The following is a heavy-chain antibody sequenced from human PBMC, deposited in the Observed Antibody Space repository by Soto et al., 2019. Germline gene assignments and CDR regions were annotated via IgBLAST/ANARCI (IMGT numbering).Heavy chain of an antibody. CDR1: GYTFTSYG. CDR3: ARNRAKDSWEPGYYFDY. Sequence: ASVKVSCKASGYTFTSYGISWVRQAPGQGLEWMGWISAYNGNTNYAQKLQGRVTMTTDTSTSTAYMELRSLRSDDTAVYYCARNRAKDSWEPGYYFDYWGQGTLVTVSS. CDR2: ISAYNGNT. D-gene: IGHD1-26*01. J-gene: IGHJ4*02. V-gene: IGHV1-18*01.